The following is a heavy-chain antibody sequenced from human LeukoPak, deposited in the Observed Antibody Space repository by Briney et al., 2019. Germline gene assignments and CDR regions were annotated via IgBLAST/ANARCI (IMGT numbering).Heavy chain of an antibody. J-gene: IGHJ4*02. Sequence: SETLSLTCTVSGSSIRSGSHYWAWIRQPPGKGLEWIGSIYYSGSTYYNPSLENRVTISIDTSKNHFSLKLSSLSAADTSVYYCAKRDDSGGNLVDLWGQGTLVTVS. CDR1: GSSIRSGSHY. D-gene: IGHD3-22*01. V-gene: IGHV4-39*02. CDR2: IYYSGST. CDR3: AKRDDSGGNLVDL.